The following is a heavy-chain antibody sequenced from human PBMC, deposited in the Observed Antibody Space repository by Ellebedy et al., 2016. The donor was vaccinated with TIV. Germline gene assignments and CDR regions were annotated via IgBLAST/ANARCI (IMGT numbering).Heavy chain of an antibody. J-gene: IGHJ5*02. D-gene: IGHD3-10*01. Sequence: GESLKISCAASGFTFSFYWMGWVRQAPGKGLEWVANIKQDGSEKHYADSVKGRFTISRDNAKNTVFLQMKSLTAEDTAVYYCVRSFGRVFDPWGQGTLVTVSS. CDR1: GFTFSFYW. CDR2: IKQDGSEK. CDR3: VRSFGRVFDP. V-gene: IGHV3-7*01.